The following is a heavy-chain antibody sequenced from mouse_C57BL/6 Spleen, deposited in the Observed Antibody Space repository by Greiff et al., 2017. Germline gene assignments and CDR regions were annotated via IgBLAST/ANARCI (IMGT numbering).Heavy chain of an antibody. J-gene: IGHJ2*01. D-gene: IGHD1-1*01. CDR2: IDPSDSYT. V-gene: IGHV1-50*01. CDR3: ARGIVTTVVASDY. Sequence: QVQLHQPGAELVKPGASVKLSCKASGYTFTSYWMQWVKQRPGQGLEWIGEIDPSDSYTNYNQKFKGKATLTVDTSSSTAYMQLSSLTSEDSAVYYCARGIVTTVVASDYWGQGTTLTVSS. CDR1: GYTFTSYW.